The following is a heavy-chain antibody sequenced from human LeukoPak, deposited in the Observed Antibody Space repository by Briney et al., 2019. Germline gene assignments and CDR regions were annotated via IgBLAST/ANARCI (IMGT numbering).Heavy chain of an antibody. J-gene: IGHJ4*02. Sequence: GGSLRLSCAASGFTFSSYSMNWVRQAPGQGLEWVSAISSSCSCTYNADSVKGRFTISRDKSKNTLYLQMNSLRADDAAVYYCYKDLAPSKTPHFDYWGQGTLVTVSS. CDR3: YKDLAPSKTPHFDY. CDR1: GFTFSSYS. V-gene: IGHV3-23*01. CDR2: ISSSCSCT.